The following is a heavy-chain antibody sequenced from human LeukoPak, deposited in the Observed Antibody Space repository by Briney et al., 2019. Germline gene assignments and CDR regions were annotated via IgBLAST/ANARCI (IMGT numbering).Heavy chain of an antibody. D-gene: IGHD4-17*01. Sequence: GGSLTLSCAASGFTFSSYGMHWVRQAPAPGLERVAVIWYEGSNKSYADSVEGRFTISRNNSKTTMYLQMNSLRAEDTAVYYCARAYGDYVRFNWFDPRGQGTLVTVSS. CDR1: GFTFSSYG. CDR2: IWYEGSNK. J-gene: IGHJ5*02. CDR3: ARAYGDYVRFNWFDP. V-gene: IGHV3-33*01.